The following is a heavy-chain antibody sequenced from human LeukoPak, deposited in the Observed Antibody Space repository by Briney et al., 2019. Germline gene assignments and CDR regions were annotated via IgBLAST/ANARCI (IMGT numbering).Heavy chain of an antibody. CDR1: GYTFTSYG. Sequence: ASVKVSCKASGYTFTSYGISWVRQAPGQGLEWMGWISAYNGNTNYAQKLQGRVTMTRNTSISTAYMELSSLSSEDAAVYYCAREKTMIRGIIMTLFDYWGQGTPVTVSS. J-gene: IGHJ4*02. CDR3: AREKTMIRGIIMTLFDY. CDR2: ISAYNGNT. D-gene: IGHD3-10*01. V-gene: IGHV1-18*01.